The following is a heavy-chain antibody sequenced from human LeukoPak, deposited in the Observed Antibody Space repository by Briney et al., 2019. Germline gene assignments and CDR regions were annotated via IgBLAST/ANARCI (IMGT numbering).Heavy chain of an antibody. Sequence: SETLSLTCTVSGYSISSGYYWGSIRQPPEKGLEWIGSIYHSGSTYYNPSLKSRVTISVDTSKNQFSLKLSSVTAADTAVYYCARDDYDSSGYYSVTGAFDIWGQGTMLTVSS. CDR2: IYHSGST. V-gene: IGHV4-38-2*02. CDR3: ARDDYDSSGYYSVTGAFDI. D-gene: IGHD3-22*01. J-gene: IGHJ3*02. CDR1: GYSISSGYY.